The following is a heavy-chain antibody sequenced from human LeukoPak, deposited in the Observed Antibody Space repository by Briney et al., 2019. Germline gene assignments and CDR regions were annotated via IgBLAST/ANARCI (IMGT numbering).Heavy chain of an antibody. CDR2: IYSGGST. V-gene: IGHV3-53*01. J-gene: IGHJ4*02. D-gene: IGHD3-3*01. Sequence: PGGSLRLSCAASGFTFSSNYMSWVRQAPGKGLEWVSVIYSGGSTYYADSVKGRFTISRDNSKNTLYLQLNSLRAEDTAVYYCARDNYDFWSGTHYFDYWGQGTLVTVSS. CDR3: ARDNYDFWSGTHYFDY. CDR1: GFTFSSNY.